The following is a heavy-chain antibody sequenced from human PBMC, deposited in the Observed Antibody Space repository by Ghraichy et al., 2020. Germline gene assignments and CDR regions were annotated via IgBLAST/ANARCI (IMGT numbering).Heavy chain of an antibody. CDR2: ISGSGDST. V-gene: IGHV3-23*01. Sequence: GGSLRLSCAASGLTLSSYAITWVRLPPGKGLEWVSEISGSGDSTYSADAVKGRFIISRDNSKNTLYLQLNSLRAEDTALYFCATDLVEMATIYAYWGQGTLVTVSS. D-gene: IGHD5-24*01. CDR1: GLTLSSYA. J-gene: IGHJ4*02. CDR3: ATDLVEMATIYAY.